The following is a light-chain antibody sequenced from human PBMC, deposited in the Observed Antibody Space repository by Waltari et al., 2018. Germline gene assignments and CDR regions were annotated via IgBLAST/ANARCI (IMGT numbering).Light chain of an antibody. CDR3: LQYNGEPRT. V-gene: IGKV1-5*03. J-gene: IGKJ1*01. CDR2: KES. CDR1: QKINTW. Sequence: DIQMTQSPSTLSASVGDRVTITCRASQKINTWLAWHQQKPGKAPKLLIYKESSLESGVPSRFSGSGSWTEFTLTISSLQPDDFATYYCLQYNGEPRTFGQGTKVEVK.